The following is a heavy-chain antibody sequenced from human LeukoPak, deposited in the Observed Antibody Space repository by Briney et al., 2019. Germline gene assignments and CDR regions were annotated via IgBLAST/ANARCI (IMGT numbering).Heavy chain of an antibody. D-gene: IGHD6-13*01. CDR1: GGSISSYY. CDR2: IYTSGST. CDR3: ARDRQQLVPGVDFDY. J-gene: IGHJ4*02. V-gene: IGHV4-4*07. Sequence: SETLSLTCTVSGGSISSYYWSWIRQPAGKGLEWIGRIYTSGSTNYNPSLKSRVTMSVGTSKNQFSLKLSSVTAADTAVYYCARDRQQLVPGVDFDYWGQGTLVTVSS.